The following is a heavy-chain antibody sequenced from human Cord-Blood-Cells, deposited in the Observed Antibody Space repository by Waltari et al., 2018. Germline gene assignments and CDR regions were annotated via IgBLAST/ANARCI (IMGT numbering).Heavy chain of an antibody. CDR2: IKQDGREK. V-gene: IGHV3-7*01. CDR1: GFTFSSYW. D-gene: IGHD7-27*01. CDR3: ARPTGGP. J-gene: IGHJ5*02. Sequence: EVQLVESGGGLVQPGGSLSLSCAASGFTFSSYWVRWVRQAPGKGLEWVANIKQDGREKYYVDSVKGRFTISRDNAKNSLYLQMNSLRAEDTAVYYCARPTGGPWGQGTLVTVSS.